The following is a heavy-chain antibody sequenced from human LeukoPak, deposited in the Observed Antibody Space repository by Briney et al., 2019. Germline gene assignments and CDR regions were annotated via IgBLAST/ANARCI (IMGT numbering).Heavy chain of an antibody. CDR3: TRGDYGDYATRYYFDY. V-gene: IGHV3-49*04. Sequence: GRSLRLPCTASGFTLGDYAMSWVRQAPGKGLEWVGFIRSKAYGGTTEYAASVKGRFTISRDDSKSIAYLQMNSLKTEDTAVYYCTRGDYGDYATRYYFDYWGQGTLVTVSS. D-gene: IGHD4-17*01. J-gene: IGHJ4*02. CDR2: IRSKAYGGTT. CDR1: GFTLGDYA.